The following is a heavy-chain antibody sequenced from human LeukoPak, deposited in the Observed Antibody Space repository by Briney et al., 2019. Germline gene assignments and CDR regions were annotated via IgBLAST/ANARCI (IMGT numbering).Heavy chain of an antibody. D-gene: IGHD2-15*01. CDR1: GYTFSSYS. CDR3: SRASQCSDGSCYSDY. Sequence: ASVKVSCKASGYTFSSYSISWERQAPGQGLEWMGWISAYNGNTIYAQKVKGRVTMTTDTSTSTAYMELRSMKSDDRAVYYSSRASQCSDGSCYSDYWGQGTLVTVSS. CDR2: ISAYNGNT. J-gene: IGHJ4*02. V-gene: IGHV1-18*01.